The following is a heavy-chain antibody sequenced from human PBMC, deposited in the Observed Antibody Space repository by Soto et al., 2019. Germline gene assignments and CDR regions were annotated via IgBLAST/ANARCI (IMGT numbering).Heavy chain of an antibody. Sequence: GGSLRLSCAASGFNFNTYWMTWVRQAPGKGLEWVATIKQDGGGEFSLDSLKGRFTISRDSAKTSLCLQMDSLRVEDTAVYYCARGSQGAYDYWGQGTLVTVSS. D-gene: IGHD3-16*01. CDR1: GFNFNTYW. V-gene: IGHV3-7*05. CDR2: IKQDGGGE. CDR3: ARGSQGAYDY. J-gene: IGHJ4*02.